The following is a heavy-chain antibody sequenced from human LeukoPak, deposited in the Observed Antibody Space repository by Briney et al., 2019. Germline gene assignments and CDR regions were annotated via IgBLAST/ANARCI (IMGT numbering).Heavy chain of an antibody. D-gene: IGHD6-13*01. Sequence: PSETLSLTCAVYAGSFSGYYWSCIRQPPGKGLEWIGEINHSGSTNYNPSLKSRVTISVDTSKNQFSLKLSSVTAADTAVYYCARLRAVTRSRSWLQVRRRFDYWGQGTLVTVSS. CDR2: INHSGST. J-gene: IGHJ4*02. CDR3: ARLRAVTRSRSWLQVRRRFDY. V-gene: IGHV4-34*01. CDR1: AGSFSGYY.